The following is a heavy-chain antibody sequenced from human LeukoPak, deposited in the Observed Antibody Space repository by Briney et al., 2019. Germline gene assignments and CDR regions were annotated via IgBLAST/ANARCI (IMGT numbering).Heavy chain of an antibody. J-gene: IGHJ4*02. CDR3: ARGGVWELEDY. V-gene: IGHV3-23*01. D-gene: IGHD1-26*01. Sequence: GGSLTLSCAASGFTFSSYAMSWVRQVPGKGLEWVSAVRDSGSTTYYADSVKGRFTISRDNSKNTLYLQMNSLRAEDTAIYYCARGGVWELEDYWGQGTLVTVSS. CDR2: VRDSGSTT. CDR1: GFTFSSYA.